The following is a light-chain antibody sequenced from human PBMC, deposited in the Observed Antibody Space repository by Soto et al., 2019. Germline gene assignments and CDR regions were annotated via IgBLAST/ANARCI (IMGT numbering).Light chain of an antibody. V-gene: IGLV2-8*01. CDR1: SSDVGGYNY. J-gene: IGLJ1*01. CDR3: SKNAGRKILPV. Sequence: QSALTQPPSASGSPGHSVTISCTGTSSDVGGYNYVSWYQQHPGKAPKLMIYEVSKRPSGVPDRFSGSKSGNTASLTVSGFQAEDGLDYYCSKNAGRKILPVFATGPKLT. CDR2: EVS.